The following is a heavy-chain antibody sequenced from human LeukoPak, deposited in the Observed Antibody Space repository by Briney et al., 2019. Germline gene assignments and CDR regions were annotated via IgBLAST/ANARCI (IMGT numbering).Heavy chain of an antibody. CDR2: IYITGST. Sequence: SETLSLTCTVSGGSIINYYWSWIRQSAGTGLEWVGRIYITGSTNYNPSLQSRLSMSVDTSKDQFSLRLTSVSAADTAVYYCARLKYYDSTGYSPGYYMDVWGKGITVTVSS. CDR3: ARLKYYDSTGYSPGYYMDV. V-gene: IGHV4-4*07. CDR1: GGSIINYY. D-gene: IGHD3-22*01. J-gene: IGHJ6*03.